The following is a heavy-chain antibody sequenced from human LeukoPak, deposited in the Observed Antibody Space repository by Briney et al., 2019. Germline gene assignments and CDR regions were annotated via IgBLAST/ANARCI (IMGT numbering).Heavy chain of an antibody. CDR1: GFTFSSYA. CDR2: ISYDGSNK. D-gene: IGHD5-12*01. Sequence: GGSLRLSCAASGFTFSSYAMHWVRQAPGKGLEWVAVISYDGSNKYYADSVKGRFTISRDNSKNTLYLHMNSLSTADTAVYFCARSTRDGYNGPDAFDIWGQGTMVTVSS. J-gene: IGHJ3*02. V-gene: IGHV3-30-3*01. CDR3: ARSTRDGYNGPDAFDI.